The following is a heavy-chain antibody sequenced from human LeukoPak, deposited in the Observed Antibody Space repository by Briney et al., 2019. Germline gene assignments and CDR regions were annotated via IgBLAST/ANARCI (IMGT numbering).Heavy chain of an antibody. Sequence: GGSLRLSCAASRFTFSSYSMNWVRQAPGKGLEWVSSISSSSSYIYYADSVKGRFTISRDNAKNSLYLQMNSLRAEDTAVYYCARDRTAYYYDSSGPFDYWGQGTLVTVSS. CDR1: RFTFSSYS. D-gene: IGHD3-22*01. CDR3: ARDRTAYYYDSSGPFDY. CDR2: ISSSSSYI. V-gene: IGHV3-21*01. J-gene: IGHJ4*02.